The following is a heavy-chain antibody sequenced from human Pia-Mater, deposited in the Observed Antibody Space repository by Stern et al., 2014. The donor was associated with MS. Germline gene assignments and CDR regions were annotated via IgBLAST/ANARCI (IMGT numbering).Heavy chain of an antibody. J-gene: IGHJ4*02. Sequence: QVQLVQSGPEVKKPGASVKVSCKASGYNFFTYGITWVRQAPGQGLEWMGRVRDNNVKTTTAKSLQGRVVLTIDISTNTSYMELRRLRSDDTAVYYCARALRFLERSDFDFWGPGTLVTVSS. CDR3: ARALRFLERSDFDF. CDR2: VRDNNVKT. V-gene: IGHV1-18*01. CDR1: GYNFFTYG. D-gene: IGHD3-3*01.